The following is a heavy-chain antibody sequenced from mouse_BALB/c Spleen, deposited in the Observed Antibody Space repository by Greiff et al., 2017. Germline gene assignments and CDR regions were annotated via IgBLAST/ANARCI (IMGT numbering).Heavy chain of an antibody. J-gene: IGHJ1*01. CDR3: AKNFDY. CDR2: IRNKANGTTT. Sequence: EVKLVESGGGLVQPGGSLRLSCATSGFTFTDYYMSWVRQPPGKALEWLGFIRNKANGTTTEYSATVKGPFTISRENSQSILYLQMNTLGDEDRAACYCAKNFDYWGAGTTVTVSS. CDR1: GFTFTDYY. V-gene: IGHV7-3*02.